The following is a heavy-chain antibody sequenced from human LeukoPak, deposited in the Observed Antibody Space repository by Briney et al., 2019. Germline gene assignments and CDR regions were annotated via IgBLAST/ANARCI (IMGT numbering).Heavy chain of an antibody. V-gene: IGHV4-39*07. J-gene: IGHJ4*02. CDR3: ARDEYSYGSRTHPYFFDY. Sequence: SETLSLTCSGSGDSTRSRNYYWGWIRQPPGKGLEWIGNIYYSGTAYYNPSLKSRVTISLDTSKNQFSLKLSSVTAADTALYYCARDEYSYGSRTHPYFFDYWGQGTLVTVSS. CDR2: IYYSGTA. CDR1: GDSTRSRNYY. D-gene: IGHD5-18*01.